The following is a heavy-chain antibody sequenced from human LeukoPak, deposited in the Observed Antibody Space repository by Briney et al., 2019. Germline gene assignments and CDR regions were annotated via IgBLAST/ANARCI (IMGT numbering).Heavy chain of an antibody. V-gene: IGHV3-9*01. Sequence: HTGGSLRLSWAAAGFTFDDYAMHWVRQAPGKGLEWVSGISWNSGSIGYADSVKGRFTISRDNAKNSLYLQMNSLRAEDTALYYCAKGDYGDYPGQFDYWGQGTLVTVSS. CDR1: GFTFDDYA. CDR2: ISWNSGSI. J-gene: IGHJ4*02. CDR3: AKGDYGDYPGQFDY. D-gene: IGHD4-17*01.